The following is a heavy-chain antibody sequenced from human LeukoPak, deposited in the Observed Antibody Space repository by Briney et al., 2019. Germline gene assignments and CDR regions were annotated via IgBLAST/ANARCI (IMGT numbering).Heavy chain of an antibody. V-gene: IGHV3-23*01. CDR1: GFTFSSYA. CDR2: ISGSGCST. CDR3: AKTKAARRYYYYMDV. D-gene: IGHD6-6*01. Sequence: PGGSLRLSCAASGFTFSSYAMHWVRQAPGKGLEWVSAISGSGCSTYYADSVKGRFTISRDNSKNTLYLQMNSLRAEDTAVYYCAKTKAARRYYYYMDVWGKGTTVTVSS. J-gene: IGHJ6*03.